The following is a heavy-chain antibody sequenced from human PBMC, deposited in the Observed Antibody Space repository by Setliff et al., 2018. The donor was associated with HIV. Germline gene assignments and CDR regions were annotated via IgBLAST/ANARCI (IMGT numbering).Heavy chain of an antibody. V-gene: IGHV3-48*01. CDR1: GFTFSSYS. CDR2: ISSSSSTI. J-gene: IGHJ4*02. D-gene: IGHD4-17*01. CDR3: AKDTYGGHFYYFDY. Sequence: GGSLRLSCAASGFTFSSYSMNWVRQAPGKGLEWVSYISSSSSTIYYADSVKGRFTISRDSAKNSVYLQMNSLRVEDTAVYYCAKDTYGGHFYYFDYWGQGTLVTVSS.